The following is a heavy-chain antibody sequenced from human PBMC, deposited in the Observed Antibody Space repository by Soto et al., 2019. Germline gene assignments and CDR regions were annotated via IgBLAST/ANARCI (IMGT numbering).Heavy chain of an antibody. J-gene: IGHJ5*02. CDR1: GFTFSSYG. V-gene: IGHV3-30*03. Sequence: GGSLRLSCAASGFTFSSYGMHWVRQAPGKGLEWVAVISYDGSNKNYADSVKGRFTISRDNSKNTLYLQMNSLRAEDTAVYHCARDACSSSCSQNWFDPWGQGTLVTVSS. CDR2: ISYDGSNK. CDR3: ARDACSSSCSQNWFDP. D-gene: IGHD6-13*01.